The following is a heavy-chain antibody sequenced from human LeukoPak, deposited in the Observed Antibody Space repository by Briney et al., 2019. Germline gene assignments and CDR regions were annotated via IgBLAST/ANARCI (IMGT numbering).Heavy chain of an antibody. CDR2: INHSGST. CDR3: ARGRRISGSYSGYFDY. CDR1: GGSFSGYY. J-gene: IGHJ4*02. V-gene: IGHV4-34*01. D-gene: IGHD1-26*01. Sequence: SETLSLTCAVYGGSFSGYYWSWIRQPPGKGLEWIGEINHSGSTNYNPSLKSRVTISVDTSKNQFSLKLSSVTAADTAVYYCARGRRISGSYSGYFDYWGQGTLVTVSS.